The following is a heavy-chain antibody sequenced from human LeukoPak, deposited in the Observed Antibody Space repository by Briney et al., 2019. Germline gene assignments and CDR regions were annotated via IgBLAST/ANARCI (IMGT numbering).Heavy chain of an antibody. J-gene: IGHJ4*02. CDR3: ARPNGDLDY. Sequence: ASVKVACKASGYTFTNYDINWVRQATGQGLEWMGWMNPNSGNTGYAQNFQGRVTMTRDTSISTAYMQVTSLRSEDTAIYYCARPNGDLDYWGQGTLVTVSS. D-gene: IGHD4-17*01. CDR2: MNPNSGNT. CDR1: GYTFTNYD. V-gene: IGHV1-8*01.